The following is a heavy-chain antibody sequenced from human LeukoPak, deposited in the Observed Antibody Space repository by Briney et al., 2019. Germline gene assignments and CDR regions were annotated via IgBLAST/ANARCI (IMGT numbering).Heavy chain of an antibody. CDR3: ARSYGGYVFDY. D-gene: IGHD5-12*01. CDR2: ISSSRSYT. V-gene: IGHV3-11*03. J-gene: IGHJ4*02. CDR1: GFTFRDYY. Sequence: GGSLRLSCAASGFTFRDYYMSWIRPAPGKGLAWVSYISSSRSYTNYADSVKGRFTISRDNAKNSLYLQMNSLRAEDTAVYYCARSYGGYVFDYWGRGTLVTVSS.